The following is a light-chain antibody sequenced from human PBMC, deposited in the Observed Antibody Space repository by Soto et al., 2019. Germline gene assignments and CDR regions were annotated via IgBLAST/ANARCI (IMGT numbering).Light chain of an antibody. CDR3: QLRDT. CDR2: YAS. Sequence: EIVLTQSPATLSLSPGERATLSCRASQSVSSYLAWYQQKPGQAPRLLIYYASNRATGIPARFSGSGSGTDFTLTISSLEPEDFVVYYCQLRDTFGQGTKLEIK. CDR1: QSVSSY. J-gene: IGKJ2*01. V-gene: IGKV3-11*01.